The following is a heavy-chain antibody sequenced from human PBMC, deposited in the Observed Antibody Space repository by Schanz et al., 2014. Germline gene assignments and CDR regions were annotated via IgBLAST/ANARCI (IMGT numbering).Heavy chain of an antibody. CDR1: GFTFSAYA. CDR2: ISASGGTT. CDR3: AKTPREYCNYDNCPNWFDS. J-gene: IGHJ5*01. D-gene: IGHD2-15*01. V-gene: IGHV3-23*04. Sequence: EVQLAESGGGLVKPGGSLRLSCAASGFTFSAYAMTWVRQIPGKGLEWVSAISASGGTTYYADSVKGRFTISRDNSKNTLYLQMNSLRAEDTAVYYCAKTPREYCNYDNCPNWFDSWGQGTLGTASS.